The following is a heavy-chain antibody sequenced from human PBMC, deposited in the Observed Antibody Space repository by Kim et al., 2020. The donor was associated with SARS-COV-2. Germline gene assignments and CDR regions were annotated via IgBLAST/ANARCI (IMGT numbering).Heavy chain of an antibody. V-gene: IGHV3-15*01. D-gene: IGHD2-15*01. CDR2: IITKTSGGTT. Sequence: GGSLRLSCVASGFTFSNAWMSWVRQAPGKGLEWVGRIITKTSGGTTAYAAPVKGRFTISRDDSENTVYLEMDSLKIEVTAVYYCTTDPGDATGFGPGFWGQGTLGTGSS. CDR1: GFTFSNAW. CDR3: TTDPGDATGFGPGF. J-gene: IGHJ4*02.